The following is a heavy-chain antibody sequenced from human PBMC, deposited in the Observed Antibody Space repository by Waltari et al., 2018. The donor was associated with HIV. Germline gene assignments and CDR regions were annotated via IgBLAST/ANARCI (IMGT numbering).Heavy chain of an antibody. CDR3: ATYDSSGHDAFDI. D-gene: IGHD3-22*01. V-gene: IGHV4-34*01. J-gene: IGHJ3*02. CDR2: INHSGST. CDR1: GGSFSGYY. Sequence: QVQLQQWGAGLLKPSETLSLTCAVYGGSFSGYYWSWIRQPPGKGLEWIGEINHSGSTNYNPSLKSRVNISVDTSKNEFSLKLSSVTAADTAVDYCATYDSSGHDAFDIWGQGTMVTVSS.